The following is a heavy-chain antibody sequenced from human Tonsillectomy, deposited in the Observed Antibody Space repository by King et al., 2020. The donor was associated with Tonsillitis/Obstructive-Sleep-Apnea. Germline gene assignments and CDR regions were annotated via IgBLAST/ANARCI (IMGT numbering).Heavy chain of an antibody. J-gene: IGHJ6*03. CDR2: VYYSGDT. Sequence: QLQESGPGLVKPSETLSLTCTVSGGSISTSIYYWGWIRQPPGKGLEWIGSVYYSGDTYYNPSLESRVAISVDTSRNQFSLRLSSVTAADTAVYYCARHTEYNNYYYYMDVWGKGTMVTVSS. CDR3: ARHTEYNNYYYYMDV. V-gene: IGHV4-39*01. D-gene: IGHD1-1*01. CDR1: GGSISTSIYY.